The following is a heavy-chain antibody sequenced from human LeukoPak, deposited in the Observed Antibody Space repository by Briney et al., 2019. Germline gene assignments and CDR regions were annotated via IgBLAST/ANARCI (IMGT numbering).Heavy chain of an antibody. Sequence: GWSLRLSCAASGFTFSSYAMSWVRQAPGKGLEWVSAIRGSGGSTYYADSVKGRFTISRDNSKNTLYLQMNSLRAEDPAVYYCAKPRGGVGQHNDYWGEGTLVTVSS. J-gene: IGHJ4*02. V-gene: IGHV3-23*01. D-gene: IGHD2-21*01. CDR1: GFTFSSYA. CDR3: AKPRGGVGQHNDY. CDR2: IRGSGGST.